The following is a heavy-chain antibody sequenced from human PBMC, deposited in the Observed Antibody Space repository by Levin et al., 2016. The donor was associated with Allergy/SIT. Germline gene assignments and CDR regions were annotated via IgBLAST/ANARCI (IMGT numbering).Heavy chain of an antibody. D-gene: IGHD4-17*01. J-gene: IGHJ4*02. CDR2: IKSKTDGGTT. CDR3: HSDPRDKTVTTAADDY. Sequence: VRQAPGKGLEWVGRIKSKTDGGTTDYAAPVKGRFTISRDDSKNTLYLQMNSLKTEDTAVYYCHSDPRDKTVTTAADDYWGQGTLVTVSS. V-gene: IGHV3-15*01.